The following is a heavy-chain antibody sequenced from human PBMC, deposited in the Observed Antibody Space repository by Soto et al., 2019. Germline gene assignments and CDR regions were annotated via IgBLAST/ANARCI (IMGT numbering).Heavy chain of an antibody. V-gene: IGHV1-18*01. CDR3: ARVRSGNVYGYGRDV. J-gene: IGHJ6*02. D-gene: IGHD1-1*01. CDR2: ITTHNGDT. Sequence: SVKVSCKASGYTYSNYGINWVRQAPGQGPEWMGWITTHNGDTKYGQNFQGRVTMTTDTSTNTAYMELRSLRYDDPAVYYCARVRSGNVYGYGRDVRCQGTSVIGS. CDR1: GYTYSNYG.